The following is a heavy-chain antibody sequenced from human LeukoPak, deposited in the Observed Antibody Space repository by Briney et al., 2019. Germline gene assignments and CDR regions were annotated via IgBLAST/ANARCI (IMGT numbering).Heavy chain of an antibody. Sequence: PSETLSLTCSVSGYSISSDYYWGWIRQPPGKGLEWIGSIYHRGNTYYNPSLKSRVTISVDTSKNQFSLKLSSVTAADTAVYYCVRVVVAATVHYSDYWGQGTLVTVSS. CDR2: IYHRGNT. D-gene: IGHD2-15*01. CDR1: GYSISSDYY. CDR3: VRVVVAATVHYSDY. J-gene: IGHJ4*02. V-gene: IGHV4-38-2*02.